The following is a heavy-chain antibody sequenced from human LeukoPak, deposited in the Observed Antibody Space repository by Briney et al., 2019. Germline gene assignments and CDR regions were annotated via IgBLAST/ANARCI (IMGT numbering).Heavy chain of an antibody. J-gene: IGHJ4*02. CDR1: GDSISSTNYY. CDR2: IYYSGST. V-gene: IGHV4-39*01. Sequence: PSETLSLTCTVSGDSISSTNYYWGWIRQPPGKGLEWIGSIYYSGSTYYNPSLESRVTISVDTSKNQFSLKLSSVTAADTAVYYCARQNYGDEDYWGQGTLVTVSS. CDR3: ARQNYGDEDY. D-gene: IGHD4-17*01.